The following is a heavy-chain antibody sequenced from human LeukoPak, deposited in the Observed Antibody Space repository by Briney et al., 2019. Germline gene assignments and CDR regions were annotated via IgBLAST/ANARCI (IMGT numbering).Heavy chain of an antibody. CDR1: GGTFSSYA. J-gene: IGHJ4*02. D-gene: IGHD6-19*01. V-gene: IGHV1-69*04. Sequence: SVKVSCKASGGTFSSYAISWVRQAPGQGLEWMGRIIPILGIANYAQKFQGRVTITADKSTSTAYMELSSLRSEDTAVYYCARGKDSSGWFDFDYWGQGTLVTVSS. CDR3: ARGKDSSGWFDFDY. CDR2: IIPILGIA.